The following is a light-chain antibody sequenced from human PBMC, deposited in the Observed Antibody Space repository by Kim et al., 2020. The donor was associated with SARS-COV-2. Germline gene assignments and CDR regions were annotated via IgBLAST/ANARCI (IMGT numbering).Light chain of an antibody. CDR2: GNS. J-gene: IGLJ1*01. CDR3: QSYDSSLSAPYV. V-gene: IGLV1-40*01. Sequence: TVTISCTESSSNIGAGYDGRWYQQLPGTAPKLLIYGNSNQPSGVPDRFAGSKSGTSASLAITGLQAEDEADYYRQSYDSSLSAPYVFGTGTKSPS. CDR1: SSNIGAGYD.